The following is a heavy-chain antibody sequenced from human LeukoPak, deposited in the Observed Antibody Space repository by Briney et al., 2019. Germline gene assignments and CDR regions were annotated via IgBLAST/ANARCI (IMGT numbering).Heavy chain of an antibody. CDR2: IYYSGST. V-gene: IGHV4-59*08. CDR3: ARNTQLSFDY. CDR1: GGSISSYY. J-gene: IGHJ4*02. D-gene: IGHD3-10*01. Sequence: SETLSLTCTVSGGSISSYYWSWIRQPPGKGLEWIGYIYYSGSTNYNPSLKSRVTISVDTSKNQFSLKLSSVTAADTAVYNCARNTQLSFDYWGQGTLVTVSS.